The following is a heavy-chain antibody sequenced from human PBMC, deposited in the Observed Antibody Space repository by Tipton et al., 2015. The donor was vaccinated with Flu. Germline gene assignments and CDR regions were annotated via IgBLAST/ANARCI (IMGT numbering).Heavy chain of an antibody. CDR1: GGSISSYY. CDR2: IYYSGST. CDR3: ARHRYSSSSLDSYYYYGMDV. J-gene: IGHJ6*02. D-gene: IGHD6-6*01. Sequence: TLSLTCTVSGGSISSYYWSWIRQPPGKGLEWIGYIYYSGSTNYNPSLKSRVTISVDTSKNQFSLKLSSVTAADTAVYYCARHRYSSSSLDSYYYYGMDVWGQGP. V-gene: IGHV4-59*08.